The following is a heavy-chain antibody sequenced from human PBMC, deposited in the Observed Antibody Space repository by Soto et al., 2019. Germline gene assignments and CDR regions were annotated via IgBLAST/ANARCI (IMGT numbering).Heavy chain of an antibody. CDR3: ARGDTGYSYGKVDL. J-gene: IGHJ5*02. CDR2: VNSDGTGT. V-gene: IGHV3-74*01. CDR1: GFTFTMYW. Sequence: PGGSLRLSCEASGFTFTMYWMHWVRQAPGKGLVWVSRVNSDGTGTTYADSVKGRFTVSRDNAKNSVFLQMDSLRAEDAGVYFCARGDTGYSYGKVDLWGQGTLVTVYS. D-gene: IGHD5-18*01.